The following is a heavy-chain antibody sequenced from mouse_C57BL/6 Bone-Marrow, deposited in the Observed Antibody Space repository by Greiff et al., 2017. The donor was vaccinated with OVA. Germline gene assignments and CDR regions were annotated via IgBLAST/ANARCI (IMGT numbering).Heavy chain of an antibody. D-gene: IGHD1-1*01. V-gene: IGHV1-55*01. Sequence: QVQLQQPGAELVKPGASAKMSCKASGYTFTSYWITWVKQRPGQGLEWIGDIYPGSGSTNYNEKFKSKATLTVDTSSSTAYMQLSSLTSEDSAVYYCARVGYYGSSDYAMDYWGQGTSVTVSS. CDR1: GYTFTSYW. CDR3: ARVGYYGSSDYAMDY. CDR2: IYPGSGST. J-gene: IGHJ4*01.